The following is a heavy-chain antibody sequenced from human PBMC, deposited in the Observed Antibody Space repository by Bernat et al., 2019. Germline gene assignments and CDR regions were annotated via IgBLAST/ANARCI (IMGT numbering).Heavy chain of an antibody. V-gene: IGHV3-23*01. CDR2: ISGSGGST. Sequence: EVQLLESGGGLVQPGGSLRLSCAASGFTLSSYAMSWVRQAPGKGLEWVSAISGSGGSTYYADSVKGRFTISRDNSKNTLYLQMNSPRAEDTAVYYCAKDRFSGYDYIDYWGQGTLVTVSS. CDR3: AKDRFSGYDYIDY. J-gene: IGHJ4*02. CDR1: GFTLSSYA. D-gene: IGHD5-12*01.